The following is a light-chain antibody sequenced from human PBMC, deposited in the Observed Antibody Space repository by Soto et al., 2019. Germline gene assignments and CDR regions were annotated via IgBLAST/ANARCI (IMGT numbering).Light chain of an antibody. CDR2: GAS. CDR1: QTISTN. V-gene: IGKV3-15*01. CDR3: QQYYNWPRT. Sequence: EVLMTQSPVTLFVSPGETVTLSCRASQTISTNLAWYQHRPGQPPRLLIYGASTRATGIPATFSGSGSGTDFSLIISSLQSEDVAIYYCQQYYNWPRTFGPGTKVEIK. J-gene: IGKJ1*01.